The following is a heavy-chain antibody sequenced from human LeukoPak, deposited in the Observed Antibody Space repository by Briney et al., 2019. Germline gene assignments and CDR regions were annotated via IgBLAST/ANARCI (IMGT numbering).Heavy chain of an antibody. J-gene: IGHJ4*02. Sequence: ASVKVSCKASGYTFTGYYMHWVRQAPGQGLEWMGWNNPNSGGTNYAQKFQGRVTMTRDTSISTAYMELSRLRSDDTAVYYCARDITAAGPYYFDYWGQGTLVTVSS. CDR1: GYTFTGYY. V-gene: IGHV1-2*02. CDR2: NNPNSGGT. D-gene: IGHD6-13*01. CDR3: ARDITAAGPYYFDY.